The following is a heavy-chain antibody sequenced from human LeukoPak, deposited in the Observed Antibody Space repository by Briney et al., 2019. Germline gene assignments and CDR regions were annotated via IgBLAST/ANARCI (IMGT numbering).Heavy chain of an antibody. CDR1: GYTFTSYD. CDR3: AKSPSYSGSYYLDY. Sequence: ASVKVSCKASGYTFTSYDINWVRQATGQGLEWMGIINPSGGSTSYAQKFQGRVTMTRDMSTSTVYMELSSLRSEDTAVYYCAKSPSYSGSYYLDYWGQGTLVTVSS. CDR2: INPSGGST. V-gene: IGHV1-46*01. J-gene: IGHJ4*02. D-gene: IGHD1-26*01.